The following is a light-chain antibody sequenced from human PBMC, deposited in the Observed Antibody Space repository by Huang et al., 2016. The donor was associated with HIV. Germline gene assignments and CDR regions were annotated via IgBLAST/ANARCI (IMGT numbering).Light chain of an antibody. J-gene: IGKJ1*01. CDR2: GAS. CDR3: QQYNNWPPT. Sequence: EIVMTQSPATLSVSPGERATLSCRASQSVSSNLAWYQQKSGQPPRLLIYGASTRATGIPSRFSGSGSGTEFTLTISSLQSEDFAVYYCQQYNNWPPTFGQGTKVEIK. V-gene: IGKV3-15*01. CDR1: QSVSSN.